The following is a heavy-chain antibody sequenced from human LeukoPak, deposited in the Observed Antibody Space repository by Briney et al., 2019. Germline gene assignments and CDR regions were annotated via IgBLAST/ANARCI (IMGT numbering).Heavy chain of an antibody. CDR2: ISYDGSNK. D-gene: IGHD2-21*01. Sequence: GGSLRLSCAASGFTFSNAWMSWVRQAPGKGLEWVAVISYDGSNKYYADSVKGRFTISRDNSKNTLYLQMNSLRAEDTAVYYCASLPLRDSNDAFDIWGQGTMVTVSS. CDR1: GFTFSNAW. CDR3: ASLPLRDSNDAFDI. V-gene: IGHV3-30*03. J-gene: IGHJ3*02.